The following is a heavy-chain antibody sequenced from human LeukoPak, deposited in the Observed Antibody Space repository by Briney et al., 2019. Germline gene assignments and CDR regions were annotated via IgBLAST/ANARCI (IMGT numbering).Heavy chain of an antibody. J-gene: IGHJ4*02. V-gene: IGHV4-38-2*02. Sequence: SETLSLTCTVSGYSISSGYYWGWIRQPPGKGLEWIGSIYHSGSTYYNPSLKSRVTISVDTSENQFSLKLSSVTAADTAVYYCARGARFSSSFYGYWGQGTLVTVSS. CDR3: ARGARFSSSFYGY. D-gene: IGHD6-6*01. CDR2: IYHSGST. CDR1: GYSISSGYY.